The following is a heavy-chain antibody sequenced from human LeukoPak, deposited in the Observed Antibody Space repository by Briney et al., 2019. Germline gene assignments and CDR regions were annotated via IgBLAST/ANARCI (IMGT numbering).Heavy chain of an antibody. V-gene: IGHV3-21*01. Sequence: GGSLRLSCAASGFTFSSYSMNWVRQAPGKGLECVSSISSSSYIYYADSVKGRFTISRDNAKNSLYLQMNSLRAEDTAVYYCTRVGVAAHESFDYWGQGTLVTVSS. CDR1: GFTFSSYS. J-gene: IGHJ4*02. CDR3: TRVGVAAHESFDY. CDR2: ISSSSYI. D-gene: IGHD2-15*01.